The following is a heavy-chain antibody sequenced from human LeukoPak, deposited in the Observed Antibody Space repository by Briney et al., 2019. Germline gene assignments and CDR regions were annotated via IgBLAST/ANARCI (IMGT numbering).Heavy chain of an antibody. Sequence: SETLSLTCTVSGGSISSSNYYWGWIRQPPGKGLEWIGSIHYSGSTNYNPSLKSRVTISVDTSKNQFSLKLSSVTAADTAVYYCARGGSWYFAFDIWGQGTMVTVSS. D-gene: IGHD6-13*01. CDR1: GGSISSSNYY. V-gene: IGHV4-39*07. CDR3: ARGGSWYFAFDI. CDR2: IHYSGST. J-gene: IGHJ3*02.